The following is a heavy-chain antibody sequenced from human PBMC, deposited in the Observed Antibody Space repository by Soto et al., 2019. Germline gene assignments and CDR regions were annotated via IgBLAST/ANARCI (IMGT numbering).Heavy chain of an antibody. J-gene: IGHJ4*02. CDR1: GFTCRVFD. Sequence: GGLLGGCKASGFTCRVFDMHWVRQPTGKGLEWVSTIGTAGDTYYAVSVKGRFTISRDNAKNSLSLQMNSLRAGDKAVYFCARGQEVGAHFFDSWGQGTQVTVSS. CDR3: ARGQEVGAHFFDS. V-gene: IGHV3-13*01. D-gene: IGHD3-3*02. CDR2: IGTAGDT.